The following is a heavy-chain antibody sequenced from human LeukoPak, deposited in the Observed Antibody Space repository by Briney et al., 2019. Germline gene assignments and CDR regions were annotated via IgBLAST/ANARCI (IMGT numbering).Heavy chain of an antibody. D-gene: IGHD6-13*01. CDR1: GFTFSSYD. Sequence: PGGSLRLSCAASGFTFSSYDMHWVRQATGKGLEWVSAIGTAGDTYYPGSVKGRFTISRENAKNSLYLQMNSLRAEDTAVYYCARETGSSSWYPYWGQGTLVTVSS. J-gene: IGHJ4*02. CDR2: IGTAGDT. V-gene: IGHV3-13*01. CDR3: ARETGSSSWYPY.